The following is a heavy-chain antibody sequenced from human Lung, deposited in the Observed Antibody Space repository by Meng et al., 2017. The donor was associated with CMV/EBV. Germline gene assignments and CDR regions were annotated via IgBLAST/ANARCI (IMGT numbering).Heavy chain of an antibody. J-gene: IGHJ6*02. CDR2: ISYDGSNK. D-gene: IGHD3-22*01. CDR3: VREQGGASMIAVLIERFVMDV. V-gene: IGHV3-30*04. CDR1: GFTFNTYA. Sequence: SCAASGFTFNTYAMHWVRQAPGKGLEWVAVISYDGSNKYTADSVQGRLTISRDNSKNNLYLQMNSLTVEDTDVYYCVREQGGASMIAVLIERFVMDVXRQGXTVTVSS.